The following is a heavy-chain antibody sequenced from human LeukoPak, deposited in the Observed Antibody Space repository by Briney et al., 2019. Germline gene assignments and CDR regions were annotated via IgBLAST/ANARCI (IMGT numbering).Heavy chain of an antibody. CDR1: EFSVGSNY. CDR2: IYSGGST. J-gene: IGHJ3*02. V-gene: IGHV3-66*01. CDR3: AKTWGYDSSGYWLNAFDI. Sequence: GGSLRLSCAASEFSVGSNYMTWVRQAPGKGLEWVSLIYSGGSTYYADSVKGRFTISRDNSKNTLYLQMNSLRAEDTAVYYCAKTWGYDSSGYWLNAFDIWGQGTMVTVSS. D-gene: IGHD3-22*01.